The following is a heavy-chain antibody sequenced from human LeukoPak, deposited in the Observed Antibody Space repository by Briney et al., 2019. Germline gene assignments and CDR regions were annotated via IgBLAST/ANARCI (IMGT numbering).Heavy chain of an antibody. CDR1: GADFNTHI. Sequence: ASVKVSCKASGADFNTHIINWVRQAPGQGLEWMGRIIPMRNLANYAHKFQGRVIITADKSRRTAYMELSSLTSDDTAVYYCARGKYCSGGECYSVRTSYDGFDPWGQGTVVPVSS. J-gene: IGHJ5*02. CDR2: IIPMRNLA. CDR3: ARGKYCSGGECYSVRTSYDGFDP. V-gene: IGHV1-69*02. D-gene: IGHD2-15*01.